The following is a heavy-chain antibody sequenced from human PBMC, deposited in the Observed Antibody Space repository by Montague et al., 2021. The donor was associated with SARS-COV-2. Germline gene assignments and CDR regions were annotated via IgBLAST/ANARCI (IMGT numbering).Heavy chain of an antibody. Sequence: SETLSLTCTVSGGSISSYYWSWIRQPPGKGLEWMWYIYYSGSTNYNPSLKSRVTISVDTSKNQFPLKLSSVTAADTAVYYCARVFGGYCSGGSCYRGWYFDLWGRGTLVTVSS. CDR1: GGSISSYY. CDR2: IYYSGST. V-gene: IGHV4-59*12. J-gene: IGHJ2*01. CDR3: ARVFGGYCSGGSCYRGWYFDL. D-gene: IGHD2-15*01.